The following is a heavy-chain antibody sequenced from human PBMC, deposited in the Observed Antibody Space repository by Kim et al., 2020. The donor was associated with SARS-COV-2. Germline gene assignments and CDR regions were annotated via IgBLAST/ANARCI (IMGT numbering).Heavy chain of an antibody. CDR3: LQDSDYNGSGKSFDY. J-gene: IGHJ4*01. CDR2: ISSNGGST. D-gene: IGHD3-10*01. V-gene: IGHV3-64D*09. Sequence: GGALRLSCSASGFTFRSYAMHWVRKAPGKGLEYVSAISSNGGSTYYADSVKGRFTISRDNSKNTLYLQMSRLRAEAKAVYYCLQDSDYNGSGKSFDYWD. CDR1: GFTFRSYA.